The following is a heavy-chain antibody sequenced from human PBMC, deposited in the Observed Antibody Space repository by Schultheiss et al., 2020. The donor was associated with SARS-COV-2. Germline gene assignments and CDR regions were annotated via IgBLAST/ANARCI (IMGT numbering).Heavy chain of an antibody. Sequence: SETLSLTCAVYGESFSAYYWSWIRQPPGKGLEWIGEINHSGSTYYNPSLKSRVTISVDTSKNQFSLKLSSVTAADTAVYYCARADANYYDSSGAIDYWGQGTLVTVSS. CDR2: INHSGST. V-gene: IGHV4-34*09. CDR3: ARADANYYDSSGAIDY. J-gene: IGHJ4*02. D-gene: IGHD3-22*01. CDR1: GESFSAYY.